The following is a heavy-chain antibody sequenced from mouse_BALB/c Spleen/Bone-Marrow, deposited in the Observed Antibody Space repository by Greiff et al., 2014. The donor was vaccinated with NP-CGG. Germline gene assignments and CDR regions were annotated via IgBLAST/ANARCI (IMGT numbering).Heavy chain of an antibody. J-gene: IGHJ4*01. CDR2: INPSNGGT. CDR3: TRYGYDPLYAMDY. CDR1: GYTFTSYY. V-gene: IGHV1S81*02. D-gene: IGHD2-3*01. Sequence: QVQLQHPGAELVKPGASVKLSCKASGYTFTSYYMYWVKQRPGQGLEWIGGINPSNGGTNFNEKFKSKATLTVDKSSSTAYMQLSSLTSEDSAVYYCTRYGYDPLYAMDYWGQGTSVTVSS.